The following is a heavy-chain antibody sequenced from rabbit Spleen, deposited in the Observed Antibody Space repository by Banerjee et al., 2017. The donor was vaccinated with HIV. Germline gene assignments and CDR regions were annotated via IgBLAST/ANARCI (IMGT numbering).Heavy chain of an antibody. Sequence: QSLEESGGDLVKPGASLTLTCTASGFSFSNSDYICWVRQAPGKGLEWISCIAGSSSDFTYSATWAKGRSIISKTSSTTVTLQMTSLTAADTATYFCARDTGSSFSSYGMDLWGTGTLVTVS. CDR2: IAGSSSDFT. D-gene: IGHD8-1*01. CDR3: ARDTGSSFSSYGMDL. CDR1: GFSFSNSDY. J-gene: IGHJ6*01. V-gene: IGHV1S40*01.